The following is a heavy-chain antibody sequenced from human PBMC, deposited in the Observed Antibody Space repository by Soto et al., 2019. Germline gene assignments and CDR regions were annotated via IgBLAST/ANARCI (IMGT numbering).Heavy chain of an antibody. CDR2: INHSGST. CDR1: GGSFSGYY. CDR3: ARRRRYCSGGSCYSFDY. Sequence: QVQLQQWGAGLLKPSETLSLTWAVYGGSFSGYYWGGFRQPPGKGLEWIGEINHSGSTNYNPSLKSRVTISVDTSKNQFSLKLSSVTAADTAVYYCARRRRYCSGGSCYSFDYWGQGTLVTVSS. J-gene: IGHJ4*02. V-gene: IGHV4-34*01. D-gene: IGHD2-15*01.